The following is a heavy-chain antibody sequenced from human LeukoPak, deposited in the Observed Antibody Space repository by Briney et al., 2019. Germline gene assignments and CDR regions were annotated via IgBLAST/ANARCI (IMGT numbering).Heavy chain of an antibody. J-gene: IGHJ4*02. V-gene: IGHV3-30*04. Sequence: GGSLRLSCAASGFTFSSYAMHWVRQAPGKGLEWVAVISYDGSNKYYADSVKGRFTISRDNSKNTLYLQMNSLRAEDTAVYYCARDRRRWLQLFYFDYWGQGTLVTVSS. CDR1: GFTFSSYA. CDR2: ISYDGSNK. D-gene: IGHD5-24*01. CDR3: ARDRRRWLQLFYFDY.